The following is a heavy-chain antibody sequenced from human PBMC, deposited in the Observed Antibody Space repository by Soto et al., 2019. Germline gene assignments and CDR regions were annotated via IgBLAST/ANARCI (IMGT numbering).Heavy chain of an antibody. CDR2: IIPILDTI. V-gene: IGHV1-69*06. CDR3: AKSAIFGVLIDYYYGLDV. CDR1: GGTFSNYT. Sequence: QVQLVQSGAEVKKPGSSVKVSCKASGGTFSNYTVTWVRQAPGQGLEWVGGIIPILDTINYAQKFQDRVTITADKSTSTVYMELSSLRSEDTAIFFCAKSAIFGVLIDYYYGLDVWGQGTTVTVCS. D-gene: IGHD3-3*01. J-gene: IGHJ6*02.